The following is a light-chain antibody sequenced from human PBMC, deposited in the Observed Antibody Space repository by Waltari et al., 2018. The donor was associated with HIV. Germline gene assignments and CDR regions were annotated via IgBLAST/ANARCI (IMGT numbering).Light chain of an antibody. Sequence: QSVLTQPPSASGTPGQRVTISCSGSSSNLGSNPINWYRQLPGTAPKLLIYSNNQWPSGVPDRFSGSKSGTSASLAISGLQSEDEADYYCAAWDDSLHGYVFGTGTKVTVV. CDR3: AAWDDSLHGYV. CDR1: SSNLGSNP. V-gene: IGLV1-44*01. CDR2: SNN. J-gene: IGLJ1*01.